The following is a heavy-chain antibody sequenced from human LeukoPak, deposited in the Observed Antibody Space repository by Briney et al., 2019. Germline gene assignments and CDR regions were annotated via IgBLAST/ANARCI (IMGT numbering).Heavy chain of an antibody. Sequence: GGSLRLSCAASGFTFSNYSMNWVRQAPGKGLEWVSYISSSSSTIYYADSVKGRFTISRDNAKNSLYLQMNSLRAEDTAVYYCAREIPTSGSYPLDYWGQGTLVTVSS. CDR2: ISSSSSTI. D-gene: IGHD1-26*01. V-gene: IGHV3-48*01. CDR1: GFTFSNYS. J-gene: IGHJ4*02. CDR3: AREIPTSGSYPLDY.